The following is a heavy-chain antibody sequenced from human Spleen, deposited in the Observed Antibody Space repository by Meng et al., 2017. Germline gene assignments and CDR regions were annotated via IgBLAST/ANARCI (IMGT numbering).Heavy chain of an antibody. CDR1: GFCLSTSGGG. CDR2: IFSTDED. CDR3: ARTAALYNHSYGMDV. Sequence: GPTLVKPTQTGTLTCTFSGFCLSTSGGGVGWIRQPPGKALEWLAHIFSTDEDSYSTSLKSRLTISKDTSKSQVVLIMTNMDPVDTGTYYCARTAALYNHSYGMDVWGQGNTV. V-gene: IGHV2-26*01. J-gene: IGHJ6*01.